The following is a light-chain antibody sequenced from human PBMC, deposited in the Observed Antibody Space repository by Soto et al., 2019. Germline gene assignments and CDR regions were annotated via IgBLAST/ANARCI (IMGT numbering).Light chain of an antibody. J-gene: IGKJ3*01. V-gene: IGKV3-11*01. CDR2: DAY. CDR3: QERTHWPPGIT. Sequence: ETVLTQSPATLSLSPGDRATLSCRTSQSVSPYLAWYQQRPGQAPRLLIYDAYNRAAGIPARFSGSGSGTDFTLTISSLEPEDFAVYYCQERTHWPPGITFGPGTTVDIK. CDR1: QSVSPY.